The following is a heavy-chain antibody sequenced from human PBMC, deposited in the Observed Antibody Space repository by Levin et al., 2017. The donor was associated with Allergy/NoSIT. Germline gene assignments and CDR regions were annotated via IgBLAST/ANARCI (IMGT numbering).Heavy chain of an antibody. J-gene: IGHJ3*02. D-gene: IGHD6-19*01. V-gene: IGHV4-34*01. CDR1: GGSFSGYY. CDR2: INHSGST. Sequence: PSETLSLTCTVYGGSFSGYYWNCIRQPPGKGLEWIGEINHSGSTNYNPSLKSRVTISVDTSKNQFSLKLSSVTAADTAVYYCARGTRIISSGWYRAAMLAFDIWGQGTMVTVSS. CDR3: ARGTRIISSGWYRAAMLAFDI.